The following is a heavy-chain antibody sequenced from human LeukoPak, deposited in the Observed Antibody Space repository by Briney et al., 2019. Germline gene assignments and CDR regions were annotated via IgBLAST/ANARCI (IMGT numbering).Heavy chain of an antibody. J-gene: IGHJ4*02. D-gene: IGHD3-9*01. Sequence: ASVKVSCKTSGYTFTDFDINWVRQAPGQRLEWMGWINAGNGNTKYSQEFQGRVTITRDTSASTAYMELSSLRSEDMAVYYCARAARIDDILTGYLFDYWGQGTLVTVSS. CDR3: ARAARIDDILTGYLFDY. V-gene: IGHV1-3*03. CDR2: INAGNGNT. CDR1: GYTFTDFD.